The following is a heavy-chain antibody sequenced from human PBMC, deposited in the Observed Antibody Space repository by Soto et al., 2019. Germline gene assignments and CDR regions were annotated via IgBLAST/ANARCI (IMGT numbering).Heavy chain of an antibody. Sequence: QVKLVESGGGVVQPGRSLRLSCAASGFIFNSFGMHWVRQAPGKGLEWVTIIWNDGNNTYYADSVKGRFTISRDNSKNTVYLQMNNLRVEDTAVYYCASDDSSGWTQDYWGRGTLVTVSS. D-gene: IGHD6-19*01. CDR2: IWNDGNNT. V-gene: IGHV3-33*08. CDR3: ASDDSSGWTQDY. J-gene: IGHJ4*02. CDR1: GFIFNSFG.